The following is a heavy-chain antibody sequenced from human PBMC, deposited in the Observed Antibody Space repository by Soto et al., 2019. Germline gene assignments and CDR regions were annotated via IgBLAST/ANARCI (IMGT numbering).Heavy chain of an antibody. J-gene: IGHJ4*02. CDR3: AREKSSQWLASFDF. V-gene: IGHV3-23*01. CDR1: GFTFSNYA. Sequence: LRLSCAASGFTFSNYAINWVRQSPGKGLEWVSVISGSVGSTYHADSVKGRFSVSRDNSKNTLYLQINNLRREDTALYYCAREKSSQWLASFDFWGQGTLVTVSS. CDR2: ISGSVGST. D-gene: IGHD6-19*01.